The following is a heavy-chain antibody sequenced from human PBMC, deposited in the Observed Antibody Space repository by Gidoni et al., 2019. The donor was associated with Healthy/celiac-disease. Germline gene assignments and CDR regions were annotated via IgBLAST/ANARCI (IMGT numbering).Heavy chain of an antibody. CDR1: GGSFSGYY. V-gene: IGHV4-34*01. CDR2: INHSGST. D-gene: IGHD6-13*01. Sequence: QVQLQQWGAGLLKPSETLSLTCAVYGGSFSGYYWSWIRQPPGKGLEWIGEINHSGSTNYNPSLKSRVTILVDTSKNQFSLKLSSVTAADTAVYYCAREKGSSWPWFDYWGQGTLVTVSS. CDR3: AREKGSSWPWFDY. J-gene: IGHJ4*02.